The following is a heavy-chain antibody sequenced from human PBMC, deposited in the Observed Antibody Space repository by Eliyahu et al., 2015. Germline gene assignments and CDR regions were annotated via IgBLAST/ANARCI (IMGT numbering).Heavy chain of an antibody. J-gene: IGHJ6*03. D-gene: IGHD3-10*01. V-gene: IGHV4-59*01. CDR2: VYYSGIT. CDR3: AREGVDYYYLDV. Sequence: QVQLQESGPGLVKPSETLSLTCAXXGASFSGYYWSWIRQPPGKGLAWIGNVYYSGITNHXPSLXSXLXISMDPSKNQVSLKLTSVTAADTAVYFCAREGVDYYYLDVWGKGTTVTVSS. CDR1: GASFSGYY.